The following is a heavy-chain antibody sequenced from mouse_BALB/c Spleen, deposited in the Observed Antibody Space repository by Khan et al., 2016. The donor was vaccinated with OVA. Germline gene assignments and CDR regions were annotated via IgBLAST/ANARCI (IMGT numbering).Heavy chain of an antibody. Sequence: EVQLQESGAELVKPGASVKLSCTASGFNIKDTYMHWVKQRPEQGLEWIGRIDPANGNTKYDPKFQGKATITADTSSNKAYLQLSSLTSEDTAVYYCARPPSDGYDSFAYWGQGTLVTVSA. V-gene: IGHV14-3*02. J-gene: IGHJ3*01. CDR3: ARPPSDGYDSFAY. CDR1: GFNIKDTY. D-gene: IGHD2-2*01. CDR2: IDPANGNT.